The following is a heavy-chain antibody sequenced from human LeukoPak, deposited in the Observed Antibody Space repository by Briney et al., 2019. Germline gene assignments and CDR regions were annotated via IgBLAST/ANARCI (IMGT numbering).Heavy chain of an antibody. V-gene: IGHV1-8*02. CDR1: GYTFTAYF. D-gene: IGHD6-13*01. Sequence: VASVKVSCKASGYTFTAYFMHWVRQAPGQGLEWMGWMNPNSGNTGYAQKFQGRVTMTRNTSISTAYMELSSLRSEDTAVYYCAGTFAYSSSWYAFDIWGQGTMVTVSS. CDR3: AGTFAYSSSWYAFDI. CDR2: MNPNSGNT. J-gene: IGHJ3*02.